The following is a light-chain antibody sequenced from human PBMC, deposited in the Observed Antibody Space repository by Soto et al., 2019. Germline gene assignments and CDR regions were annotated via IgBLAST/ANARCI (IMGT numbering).Light chain of an antibody. CDR2: AAS. CDR1: QGIRSY. Sequence: DIQLTQSPSFLSASVGDRVTITCRASQGIRSYLAWYQQNPGKAPKLLIYAASTLQSGVPSRFSGSGSGTEFTLTISSLQPEDFATYYCQHRNSNFYTFGQGNKLEIK. V-gene: IGKV1-9*01. CDR3: QHRNSNFYT. J-gene: IGKJ2*01.